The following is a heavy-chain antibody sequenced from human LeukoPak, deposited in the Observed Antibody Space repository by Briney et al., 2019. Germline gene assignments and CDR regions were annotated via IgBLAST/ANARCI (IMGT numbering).Heavy chain of an antibody. J-gene: IGHJ4*02. D-gene: IGHD3-10*01. CDR3: ARDTGRSPNVSPDY. CDR1: GYTFTGYY. Sequence: GASVKVSCKASGYTFTGYYMHWVRQAPGQGLEWMGWINPNSGGTNYAQKFQGRVTMTRDTSISTAYMELSRLRSDDTAVYYCARDTGRSPNVSPDYWGQGTLVTVSS. CDR2: INPNSGGT. V-gene: IGHV1-2*02.